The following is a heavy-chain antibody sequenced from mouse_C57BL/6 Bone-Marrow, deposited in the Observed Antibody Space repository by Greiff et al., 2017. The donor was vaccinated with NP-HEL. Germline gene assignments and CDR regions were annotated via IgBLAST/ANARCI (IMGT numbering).Heavy chain of an antibody. Sequence: QVQLQQPGAELVKPGASVKLSCKASGYTFTSYWMHWVKQRPGRGLEWIGRIDPNSGGTKYNEKFKSKATLTVDKPSSTAYMQLSSLTSEDSAVYCCARGGYYGSSYWYFDVWGTGTTVTVSS. CDR2: IDPNSGGT. CDR1: GYTFTSYW. D-gene: IGHD1-1*01. J-gene: IGHJ1*03. V-gene: IGHV1-72*01. CDR3: ARGGYYGSSYWYFDV.